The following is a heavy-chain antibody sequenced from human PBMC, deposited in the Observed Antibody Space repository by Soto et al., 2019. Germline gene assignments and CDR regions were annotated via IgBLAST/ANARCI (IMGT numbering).Heavy chain of an antibody. J-gene: IGHJ4*01. D-gene: IGHD4-4*01. Sequence: GGSLRLSCAASGLPFGDNWMHWVRQAPGKGLVWVSRISNDGSDTTYADSVRGRFTVSRDNAKNTLYLQMNSLGAEDTAVYYCARDSYSSATHWGHGALVTVSS. CDR1: GLPFGDNW. V-gene: IGHV3-74*01. CDR3: ARDSYSSATH. CDR2: ISNDGSDT.